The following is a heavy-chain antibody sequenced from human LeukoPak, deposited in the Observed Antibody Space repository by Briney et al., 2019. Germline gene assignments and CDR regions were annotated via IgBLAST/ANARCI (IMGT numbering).Heavy chain of an antibody. Sequence: ASVXVSCKASGYTFTSYDINWVRQATGQGLEWMGGMNPNSGNTGYAQKFQGRVTMTSNTSISTAYMELSSLRSEDTAVYYCARANRAVTESDFDYWGQGTLVTVSS. J-gene: IGHJ4*02. CDR3: ARANRAVTESDFDY. CDR1: GYTFTSYD. D-gene: IGHD5-18*01. V-gene: IGHV1-8*01. CDR2: MNPNSGNT.